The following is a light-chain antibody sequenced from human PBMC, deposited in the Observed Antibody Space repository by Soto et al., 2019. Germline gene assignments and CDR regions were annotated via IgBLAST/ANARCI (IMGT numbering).Light chain of an antibody. CDR3: RSYAGSNNPYPL. CDR1: SSDVGGYNY. V-gene: IGLV2-8*01. J-gene: IGLJ1*01. Sequence: QSALTQPPSASGSPGQSVTISCTGTSSDVGGYNYVSWYQQHPGKAPKLMIYEVSKRPSGVPDRFSGSKSGNTASLTVSGLQAEDEGDYYCRSYAGSNNPYPLFGTGTKVTVL. CDR2: EVS.